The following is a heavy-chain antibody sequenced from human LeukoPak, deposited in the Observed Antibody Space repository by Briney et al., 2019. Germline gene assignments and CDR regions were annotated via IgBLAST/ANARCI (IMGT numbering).Heavy chain of an antibody. CDR2: TFSSGAT. Sequence: KPSETLSLTCIVSGGSMSGYYWSWIRRPPGKGLEWIGHTFSSGATTYNPSPKSRVTMSVDTSRSQFSLNLSSVTAADTAVYYCARRSRDGYFLDSWGQGTLVTVSS. V-gene: IGHV4-4*09. J-gene: IGHJ4*02. D-gene: IGHD5-24*01. CDR1: GGSMSGYY. CDR3: ARRSRDGYFLDS.